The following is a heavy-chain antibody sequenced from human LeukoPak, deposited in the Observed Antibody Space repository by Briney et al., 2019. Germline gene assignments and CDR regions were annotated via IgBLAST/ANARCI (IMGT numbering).Heavy chain of an antibody. Sequence: ASVKVSCKASGGTFSSYAISWVRQAPGQGLEWMGGIIPIFGTANYAQKFQGRVTITTDESTSTAYMELSSLRSEDTAVYYCARAGGEYQLLRNWFDPWGQGTLVTVSS. V-gene: IGHV1-69*05. D-gene: IGHD2-2*01. J-gene: IGHJ5*02. CDR3: ARAGGEYQLLRNWFDP. CDR2: IIPIFGTA. CDR1: GGTFSSYA.